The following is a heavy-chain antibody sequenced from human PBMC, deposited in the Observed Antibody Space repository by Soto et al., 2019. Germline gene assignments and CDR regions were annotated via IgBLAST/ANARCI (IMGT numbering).Heavy chain of an antibody. D-gene: IGHD1-26*01. CDR2: IYYSGTT. J-gene: IGHJ4*02. V-gene: IGHV4-59*08. Sequence: WTWIRQPPGKGLEWMGYIYYSGTTTNYNPSLKSRVTLSVDTSKNQFSLKLSSVTAADTAMYYCARLGGSYAVPHFDYWGQGTLVTVSS. CDR3: ARLGGSYAVPHFDY.